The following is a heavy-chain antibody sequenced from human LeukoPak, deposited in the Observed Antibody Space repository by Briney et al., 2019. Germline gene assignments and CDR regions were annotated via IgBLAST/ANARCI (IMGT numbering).Heavy chain of an antibody. J-gene: IGHJ1*01. V-gene: IGHV1-46*01. CDR1: GYTFTSYY. CDR3: ARGLLGYYDSSGYYLAEYFQH. CDR2: INPSGGST. D-gene: IGHD3-22*01. Sequence: ASVKVSCKASGYTFTSYYMHWVRQAPGQGLEWMGIINPSGGSTSYAQKFQGRVTMTRDTSTSTVYMELSSLRSEDTAVYYCARGLLGYYDSSGYYLAEYFQHWGQGTLVTVSS.